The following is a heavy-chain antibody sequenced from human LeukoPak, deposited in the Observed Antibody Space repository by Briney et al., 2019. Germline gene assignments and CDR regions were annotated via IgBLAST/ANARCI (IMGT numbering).Heavy chain of an antibody. D-gene: IGHD3-22*01. Sequence: GGSLRLSCAASEFSFSSNAMNWVRQAPGEGLEWVSSISVSGGTTYYADSVKGRFTISRDNSKSTLYLQMISLRAEDTAVYYCAYDSSGYFYRNIDCWGQGTLVTVSS. CDR1: EFSFSSNA. V-gene: IGHV3-23*01. CDR3: AYDSSGYFYRNIDC. CDR2: ISVSGGTT. J-gene: IGHJ4*02.